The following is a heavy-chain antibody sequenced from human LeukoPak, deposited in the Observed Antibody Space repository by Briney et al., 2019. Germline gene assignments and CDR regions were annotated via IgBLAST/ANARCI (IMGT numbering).Heavy chain of an antibody. J-gene: IGHJ4*02. CDR1: GGSISSYY. CDR3: ATGRDLGAFDY. D-gene: IGHD3-16*01. CDR2: IYYSGST. V-gene: IGHV4-59*01. Sequence: PSETLSLTCTVSGGSISSYYWSRIRQPPGKGLEWIGYIYYSGSTNYNPSLKSRVTISVDTSKNQFSLKLSSVTAADTAVYYCATGRDLGAFDYWGQGTLVTVSS.